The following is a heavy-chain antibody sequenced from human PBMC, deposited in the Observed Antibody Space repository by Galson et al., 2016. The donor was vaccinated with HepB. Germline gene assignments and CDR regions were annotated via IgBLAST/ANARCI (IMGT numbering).Heavy chain of an antibody. CDR3: GKHGGFDY. CDR2: TTRGGDAT. Sequence: SLRLSCAASGFSFSNSGMSWVRQAPGRGLEWVSGTTRGGDATHYADFVKGRFTISRDNSKNTLYLYMNNLTAGDTAIYYCGKHGGFDYWGQGALVTVSS. V-gene: IGHV3-23*01. D-gene: IGHD3-16*01. J-gene: IGHJ4*02. CDR1: GFSFSNSG.